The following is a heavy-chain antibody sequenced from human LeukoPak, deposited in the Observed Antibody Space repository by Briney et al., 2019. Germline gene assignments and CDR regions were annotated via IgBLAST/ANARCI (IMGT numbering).Heavy chain of an antibody. Sequence: PSETLSLTCTVSGGSISSSSYYWGWIRQPPGKGLEWIGSIYYSGCTYYNPSLKSRVTISVDTSKNQFSLKLSSVTAADTAVYYCARPFGGWFDPWGQGILVTVSS. J-gene: IGHJ5*02. CDR3: ARPFGGWFDP. V-gene: IGHV4-39*01. D-gene: IGHD2-15*01. CDR1: GGSISSSSYY. CDR2: IYYSGCT.